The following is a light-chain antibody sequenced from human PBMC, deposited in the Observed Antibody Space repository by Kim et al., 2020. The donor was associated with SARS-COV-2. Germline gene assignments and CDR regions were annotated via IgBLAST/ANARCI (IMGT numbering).Light chain of an antibody. CDR2: GTS. Sequence: EIVLTQSPDTLSLSPGERATLSCRASQRVSNNYLAWYQQKPGQAPRLVVYGTSSRATGIPDRFSGSGSGTDFTLSIQRLEPEESAVYFWQKHGSSPHWTFGQWTKLDI. CDR3: QKHGSSPHWT. V-gene: IGKV3-20*01. J-gene: IGKJ2*01. CDR1: QRVSNNY.